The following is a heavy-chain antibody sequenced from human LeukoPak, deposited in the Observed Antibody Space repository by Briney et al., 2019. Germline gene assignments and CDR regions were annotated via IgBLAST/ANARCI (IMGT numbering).Heavy chain of an antibody. Sequence: PGGSLRLSCAASGFTFSSYAMSWVRQAPGKWLEWVSAISGSGGSTYYADSVKGRFTISRDNSKNTLFLQMNSLRAEDTAVYYCARGSSTWYYYFDYWGQGTLVTVSS. CDR1: GFTFSSYA. CDR3: ARGSSTWYYYFDY. V-gene: IGHV3-23*01. D-gene: IGHD6-13*01. J-gene: IGHJ4*02. CDR2: ISGSGGST.